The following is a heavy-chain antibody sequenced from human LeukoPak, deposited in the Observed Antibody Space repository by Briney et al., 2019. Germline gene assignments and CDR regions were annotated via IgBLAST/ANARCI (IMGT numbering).Heavy chain of an antibody. V-gene: IGHV3-30*18. CDR2: ISYDGSNK. Sequence: GGSLRLSGAAFGFTFSSYGMHWVRQAPGKGLDWVAVISYDGSNKYYADSVKGRFTISRDNSTTTLYLQMNSLRAEDTAVYYCAKAHSGYDFIDYWGQGTLVTVSS. J-gene: IGHJ4*02. CDR1: GFTFSSYG. CDR3: AKAHSGYDFIDY. D-gene: IGHD5-12*01.